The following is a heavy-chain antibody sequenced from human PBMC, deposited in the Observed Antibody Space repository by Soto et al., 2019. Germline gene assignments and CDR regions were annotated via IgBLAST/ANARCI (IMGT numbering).Heavy chain of an antibody. V-gene: IGHV1-18*01. CDR1: GYTFTRNG. CDR2: ISTNSGNT. J-gene: IGHJ4*02. CDR3: ARDNDYMLDY. Sequence: QVQLVQSGAEVKEPGASVKVSCKPSGYTFTRNGISWVRQAPGQGLEWVGWISTNSGNTDYAQKIQGRVTLTTDTSTNTAYLELRSLRSDDTAVYYCARDNDYMLDYWGQGTLVTVSS. D-gene: IGHD4-4*01.